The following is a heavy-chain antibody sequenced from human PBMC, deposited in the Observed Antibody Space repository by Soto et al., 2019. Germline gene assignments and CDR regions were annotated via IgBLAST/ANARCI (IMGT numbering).Heavy chain of an antibody. CDR2: ISWNSGSI. D-gene: IGHD6-6*01. V-gene: IGHV3-9*01. Sequence: GGSLRLSGAASGFTFDDYSMHWVRQAPGKGLEWVSGISWNSGSIGYADSVKGRFTISRDNAKNSLYLQMNSLRAEDTALYYCAKEDSRFETSIIAARKREWVYYYYYGMDVWGQRTTVTVSS. CDR1: GFTFDDYS. CDR3: AKEDSRFETSIIAARKREWVYYYYYGMDV. J-gene: IGHJ6*02.